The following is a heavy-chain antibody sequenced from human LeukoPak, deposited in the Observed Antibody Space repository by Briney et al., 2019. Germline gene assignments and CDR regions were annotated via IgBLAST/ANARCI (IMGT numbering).Heavy chain of an antibody. CDR2: ISGSGGST. V-gene: IGHV3-23*01. CDR3: AKGRLQYYRAAKDY. J-gene: IGHJ4*02. CDR1: GFTFSSYA. D-gene: IGHD4-11*01. Sequence: GGSLRLSCAASGFTFSSYAMSWVRQAPGKGLEWVSAISGSGGSTYYADSVKGRFTISRDNSNNTLYLQMNSLRAEDTAVYYGAKGRLQYYRAAKDYWGQGTLVTVSS.